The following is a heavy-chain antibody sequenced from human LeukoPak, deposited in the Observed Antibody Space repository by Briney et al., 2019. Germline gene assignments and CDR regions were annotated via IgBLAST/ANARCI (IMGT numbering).Heavy chain of an antibody. D-gene: IGHD1-26*01. CDR2: INPNSGGT. CDR1: GYTFTSYD. J-gene: IGHJ4*02. CDR3: ARVRNSGSYHAFDY. V-gene: IGHV1-2*02. Sequence: ASVTVSCKASGYTFTSYDINWVRQAPGQGLEWMGWINPNSGGTNYAQKFQGRVTMTRDTSISTAYMELSRLRSDDTAVYYCARVRNSGSYHAFDYWGQGTLVTVSS.